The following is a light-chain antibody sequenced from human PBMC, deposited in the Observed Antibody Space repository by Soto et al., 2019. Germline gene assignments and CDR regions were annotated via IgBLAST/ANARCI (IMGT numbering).Light chain of an antibody. V-gene: IGLV1-44*01. J-gene: IGLJ1*01. CDR1: SSNIGSNT. CDR3: AAWDDTLNVYF. CDR2: SNN. Sequence: QSALTQPPSASGTPGQRVTISCSGSSSNIGSNTVNWYKQLPGTTPKLLIYSNNQRPSGVPDRFSGSKSGTSASLAISGLQFEEEVDYYCAAWDDTLNVYFFGTGTKVTIL.